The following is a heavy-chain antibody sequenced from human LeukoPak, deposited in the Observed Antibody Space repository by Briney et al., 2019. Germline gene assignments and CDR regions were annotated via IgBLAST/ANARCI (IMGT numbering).Heavy chain of an antibody. J-gene: IGHJ6*02. CDR3: ARGERITIFGVDYYYYYGMDV. V-gene: IGHV4-4*07. CDR2: IYTSGST. D-gene: IGHD3-3*01. Sequence: PSETLSLTCTVSGGSISSYYWSWIRQPAGKGLEWIGRIYTSGSTNYNPSLKSRVTMSEDTSKNQFSLKLSSVTAADTAVYYCARGERITIFGVDYYYYYGMDVWGQGTTVTVSS. CDR1: GGSISSYY.